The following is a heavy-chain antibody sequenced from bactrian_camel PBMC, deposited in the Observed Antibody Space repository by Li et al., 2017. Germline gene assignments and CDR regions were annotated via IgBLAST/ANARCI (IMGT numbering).Heavy chain of an antibody. CDR3: DYGYFSTERKS. CDR2: IYVGTGST. Sequence: HVQLVESGGGLVQPGGSLRLSCSASFTFAPYVMAWVRQAPGKGLEWVSSIYVGTGSTYYADSVKGRFTISKDDAKNPLYLQMNSLKPDDTAVYYCDYGYFSTERKSRGQGTQVTVS. CDR1: FTFAPYV. J-gene: IGHJ4*01. D-gene: IGHD5*01. V-gene: IGHV3S9*01.